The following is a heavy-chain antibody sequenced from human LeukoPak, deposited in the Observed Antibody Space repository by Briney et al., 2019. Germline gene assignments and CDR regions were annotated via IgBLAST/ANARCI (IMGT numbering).Heavy chain of an antibody. D-gene: IGHD3-22*01. CDR2: IRYDGSNK. V-gene: IGHV3-30*02. CDR1: GFTFSSYG. CDR3: ARDRPNYYGSDGHYYRRDGDY. J-gene: IGHJ4*02. Sequence: PGGPLRLSCAASGFTFSSYGMHWVRQAPGKGLEWVAFIRYDGSNKYYADSAKGRFTITRDNSENTLYLQMHSLRAEDTAVYYCARDRPNYYGSDGHYYRRDGDYWGRGTLVSVSS.